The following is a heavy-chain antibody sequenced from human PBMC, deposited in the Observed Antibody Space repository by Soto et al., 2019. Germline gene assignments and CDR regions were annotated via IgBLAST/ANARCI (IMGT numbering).Heavy chain of an antibody. CDR3: QTVAIQYLACLLWGVMDV. Sequence: GALGLSYAASGFIFSSYTISWLRQAPGKGREWEANIKQDGSEKYYVDYVCARFTISSDIAWDSSCLQMNTLRAEHRVVYECQTVAIQYLACLLWGVMDVWDQGTTVSV. CDR2: IKQDGSEK. D-gene: IGHD3-9*01. V-gene: IGHV3-7*02. CDR1: GFIFSSYT. J-gene: IGHJ6*02.